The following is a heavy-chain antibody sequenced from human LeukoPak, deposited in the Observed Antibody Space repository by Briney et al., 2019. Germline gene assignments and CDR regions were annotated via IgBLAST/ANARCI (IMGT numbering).Heavy chain of an antibody. CDR2: TFISGNT. D-gene: IGHD1-26*01. V-gene: IGHV3-53*01. CDR1: DFNVSNNH. J-gene: IGHJ4*02. Sequence: GGSLRLSCAPSDFNVSNNHMSWVRQAPGKGLEWVSVTFISGNTYYAGSVKGRFTISRDYSNNTLYLQTNSLRAEDTAVYYCAGGGGVGAKFWGQGTLVTVSS. CDR3: AGGGGVGAKF.